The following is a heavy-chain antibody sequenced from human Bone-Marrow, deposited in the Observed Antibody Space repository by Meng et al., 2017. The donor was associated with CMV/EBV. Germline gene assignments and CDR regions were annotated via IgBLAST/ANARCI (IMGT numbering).Heavy chain of an antibody. CDR3: ARTRYYSTAYDGYYYYAMDV. CDR2: IISIFRTA. Sequence: SVKVSCKASGGTFGTYAVSWVRQAPGQGLEWMGGIISIFRTANCAQKFQGRVTLTTDESTTPVYMELSSLRSDDTALYYCARTRYYSTAYDGYYYYAMDVWGQGTTVTVSS. V-gene: IGHV1-69*05. J-gene: IGHJ6*02. D-gene: IGHD3-10*01. CDR1: GGTFGTYA.